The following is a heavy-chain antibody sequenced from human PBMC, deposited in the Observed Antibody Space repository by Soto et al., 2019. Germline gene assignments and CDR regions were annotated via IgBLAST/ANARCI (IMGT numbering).Heavy chain of an antibody. CDR1: GFTFDDYA. J-gene: IGHJ1*01. CDR2: INWNSGSI. D-gene: IGHD1-26*01. CDR3: VKDESVNWYSGHFRH. V-gene: IGHV3-9*01. Sequence: EVQLVESGGGLVQPGRSLRLSCAASGFTFDDYAMHWVRQVPGKGLEWVSGINWNSGSIGYGDSVKGRFAISRDNAKNSLHLHMNSLSAEDTAFYYCVKDESVNWYSGHFRHWGQGTLVTVSS.